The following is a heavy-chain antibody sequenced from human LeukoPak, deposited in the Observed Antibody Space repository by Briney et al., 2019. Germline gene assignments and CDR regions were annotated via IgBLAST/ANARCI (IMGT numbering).Heavy chain of an antibody. Sequence: PSETLSLTCTVSGGSISSYYWSWIRQPAGKGLEWIGRIYTSGSTNYNPSLKSRVTMSVDTSKNQFSLKLSSVTAADTAVYYCARGPFATIISAFDIWGQGTMVTVSS. V-gene: IGHV4-4*07. J-gene: IGHJ3*02. CDR2: IYTSGST. CDR3: ARGPFATIISAFDI. D-gene: IGHD5-12*01. CDR1: GGSISSYY.